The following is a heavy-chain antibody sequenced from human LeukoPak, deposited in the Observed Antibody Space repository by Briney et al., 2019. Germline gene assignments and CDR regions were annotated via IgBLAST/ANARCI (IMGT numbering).Heavy chain of an antibody. J-gene: IGHJ5*02. CDR1: GYTFTSYG. CDR3: ARSIAVAGTGGLPGDRGNWFDP. V-gene: IGHV1-18*01. Sequence: ASVKVSCKASGYTFTSYGISWVRQAPGQGLEWMGWISAYNGNTNYAQKLQGRVTMTTDTSTSTAYMEMRSLRSDDTAVYYCARSIAVAGTGGLPGDRGNWFDPWGQGTLVTVSS. CDR2: ISAYNGNT. D-gene: IGHD6-19*01.